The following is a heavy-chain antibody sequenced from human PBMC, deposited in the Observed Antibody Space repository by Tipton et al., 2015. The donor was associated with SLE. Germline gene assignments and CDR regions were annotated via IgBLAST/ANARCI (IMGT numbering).Heavy chain of an antibody. Sequence: LSLTCAVSGGSITTYYWSWIRQSPGKGLEWIGYFYYSGSTKYNPSLKSRVTMSVDTSKNHFSVKLSSVTAADTAVYYCARGPFQRWPPGAYWGQGTLVTVSS. CDR3: ARGPFQRWPPGAY. D-gene: IGHD6-19*01. J-gene: IGHJ4*02. V-gene: IGHV4-59*01. CDR2: FYYSGST. CDR1: GGSITTYY.